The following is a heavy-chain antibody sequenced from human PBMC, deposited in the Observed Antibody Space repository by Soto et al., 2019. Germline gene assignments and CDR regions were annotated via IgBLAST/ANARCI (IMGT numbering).Heavy chain of an antibody. Sequence: GGSLRLSCTASGFTFGDYAMSWFRQAPGKGLEWVGFIRSKAYGGTTEYAASVKGRFTISRDDSKSIAYLQMNSLKTEDTAVYYCTRDPLDYYYDSSGYYYYYYGMDVWGQGTTVTVSS. CDR1: GFTFGDYA. D-gene: IGHD3-22*01. V-gene: IGHV3-49*03. CDR2: IRSKAYGGTT. CDR3: TRDPLDYYYDSSGYYYYYYGMDV. J-gene: IGHJ6*02.